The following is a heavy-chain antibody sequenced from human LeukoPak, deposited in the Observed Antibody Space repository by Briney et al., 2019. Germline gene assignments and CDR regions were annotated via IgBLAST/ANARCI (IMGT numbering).Heavy chain of an antibody. D-gene: IGHD7-27*01. CDR2: TYYRSKWYN. J-gene: IGHJ4*02. Sequence: SQTLSLTCAISGDTVSSNRAAWNWIRQSPSRGLEWQGRTYYRSKWYNDYAPSVKSRITINPDTSKNQFSLQLNSVTPEDAAVYYCARDPITGDRFDYWGQGTLVTVSS. CDR3: ARDPITGDRFDY. V-gene: IGHV6-1*01. CDR1: GDTVSSNRAA.